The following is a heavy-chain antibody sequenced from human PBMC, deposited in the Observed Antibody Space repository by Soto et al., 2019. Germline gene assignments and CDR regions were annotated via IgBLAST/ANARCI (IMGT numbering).Heavy chain of an antibody. CDR3: ARGPASGAFDS. Sequence: MESGGGVVQPGRSLRLSCAASGFTFSSSDIHWVRQAPGKGLEWVAHISIDMKRQYYADPVKGRFTGSRDNSKNTVYLQMSRLRAEDTAVYYCARGPASGAFDSWGQGTMVTVSS. V-gene: IGHV3-30*03. CDR2: ISIDMKRQ. CDR1: GFTFSSSD. D-gene: IGHD1-26*01. J-gene: IGHJ3*02.